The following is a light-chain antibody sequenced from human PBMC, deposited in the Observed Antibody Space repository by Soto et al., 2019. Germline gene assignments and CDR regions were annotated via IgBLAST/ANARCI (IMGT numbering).Light chain of an antibody. CDR3: QKYNSAPPT. J-gene: IGKJ1*01. Sequence: DIQMTQSPSSLSASIGDRVTITCRASQGISNFLAWYQQEPGKVPKVLIYAASTLQSGVPSRFSGSGSGTDFTLTISSLQPEDVATYYCQKYNSAPPTFGQGTKVEIK. CDR2: AAS. V-gene: IGKV1-27*01. CDR1: QGISNF.